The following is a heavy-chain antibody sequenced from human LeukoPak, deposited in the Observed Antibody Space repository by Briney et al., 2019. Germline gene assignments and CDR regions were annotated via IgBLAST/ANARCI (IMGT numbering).Heavy chain of an antibody. D-gene: IGHD6-13*01. J-gene: IGHJ4*02. V-gene: IGHV4-39*07. CDR3: ARDRYSSSWSPYYFDY. CDR1: GGSISSSSYY. Sequence: SETPSLTCTVSGGSISSSSYYWGWIRQPPGKGLEWIGSIYYSGSTYYNPSLKSRVTISVDTSKNQFSLKLSSVTAADTAVYYCARDRYSSSWSPYYFDYWGQGTLVTVSS. CDR2: IYYSGST.